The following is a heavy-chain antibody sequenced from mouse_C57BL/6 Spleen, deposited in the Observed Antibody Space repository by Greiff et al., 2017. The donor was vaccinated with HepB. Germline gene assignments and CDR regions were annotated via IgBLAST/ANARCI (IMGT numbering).Heavy chain of an antibody. Sequence: VKLQQPGAELVMPGASVKLSCKASGYTFTSYWMHWVKQRPGQGLEWIGEIDPSDSYTNYNQKFKGKSTLTVDKSSSTAYMQLSSLTSEDSAVYYCARGGMGGTYWYFDVWGTGTTVTVSS. CDR1: GYTFTSYW. J-gene: IGHJ1*03. V-gene: IGHV1-69*01. CDR2: IDPSDSYT. D-gene: IGHD3-3*01. CDR3: ARGGMGGTYWYFDV.